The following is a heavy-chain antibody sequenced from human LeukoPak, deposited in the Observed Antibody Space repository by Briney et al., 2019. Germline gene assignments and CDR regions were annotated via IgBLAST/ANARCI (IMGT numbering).Heavy chain of an antibody. D-gene: IGHD6-19*01. CDR2: ISAYNGNT. J-gene: IGHJ4*02. V-gene: IGHV1-18*01. CDR3: ARDRRNLAVAGTVFDY. CDR1: GYTFTSYG. Sequence: ASVNVSCKASGYTFTSYGISWVRQAPGQGLEWMGWISAYNGNTNYAQKLQGRVTMTTDTSTSTAYMELRSLRSDDTAVYYCARDRRNLAVAGTVFDYWGQGTLVTVSS.